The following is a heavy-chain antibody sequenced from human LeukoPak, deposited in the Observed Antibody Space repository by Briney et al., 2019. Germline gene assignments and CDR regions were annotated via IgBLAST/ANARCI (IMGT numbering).Heavy chain of an antibody. Sequence: SVKVSCKASGGIFSSYTISWVRQAPGQGLEWMGRIIPILGIANYAQKFQGRVTISADKSTSTAYMELSSLRSEDTAVYYCAREAVVPAAIVGPFDYWGQGTLVTVSS. D-gene: IGHD2-2*01. CDR3: AREAVVPAAIVGPFDY. J-gene: IGHJ4*02. V-gene: IGHV1-69*04. CDR1: GGIFSSYT. CDR2: IIPILGIA.